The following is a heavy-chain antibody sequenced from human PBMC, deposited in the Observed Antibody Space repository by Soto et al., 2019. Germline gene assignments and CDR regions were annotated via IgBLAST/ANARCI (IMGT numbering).Heavy chain of an antibody. CDR3: AVASVRVERRPASALDY. CDR1: GGTFSSYT. CDR2: IIPILGIA. V-gene: IGHV1-69*02. D-gene: IGHD1-1*01. J-gene: IGHJ4*02. Sequence: SVKVSCKASGGTFSSYTISWVRQAPGQRLEWMGRIIPILGIANYAQKFQGRVTITADKSTSTAYMELSSLRSEDTAVYYCAVASVRVERRPASALDYWGQGTLVTVSS.